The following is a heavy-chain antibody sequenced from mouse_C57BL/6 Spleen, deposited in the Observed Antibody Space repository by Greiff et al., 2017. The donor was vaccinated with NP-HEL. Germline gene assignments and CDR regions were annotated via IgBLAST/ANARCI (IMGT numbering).Heavy chain of an antibody. Sequence: VQLKESVAELVRPGASVKLSCTASGFNIKNTYMHWVKQRPEQGLEWIGRIDPANGNTKYAPKFQGKANITADTSSNTAYLQLSSLTSEDTAIYYCARSTLPGDYFDYWGQGTTLTVSS. V-gene: IGHV14-3*01. CDR2: IDPANGNT. CDR3: ARSTLPGDYFDY. J-gene: IGHJ2*01. CDR1: GFNIKNTY.